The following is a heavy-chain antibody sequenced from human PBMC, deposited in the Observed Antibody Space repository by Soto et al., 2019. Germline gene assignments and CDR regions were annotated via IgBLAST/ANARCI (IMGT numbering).Heavy chain of an antibody. J-gene: IGHJ5*02. D-gene: IGHD3-10*01. CDR1: GYIFANYP. CDR2: INPGNGNT. CDR3: ARVVDLFSGSGDHWFDP. V-gene: IGHV1-3*01. Sequence: ASVKVSCKASGYIFANYPMQWVRQAPGQGLEWMGWINPGNGNTKYSQKFQGRVTLTRDTSASTVYMELRSLTSKDTAVYYCARVVDLFSGSGDHWFDPWGQGTLVTVSS.